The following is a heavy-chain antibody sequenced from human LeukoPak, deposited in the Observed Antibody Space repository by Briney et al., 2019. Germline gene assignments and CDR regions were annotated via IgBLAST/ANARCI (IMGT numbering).Heavy chain of an antibody. V-gene: IGHV1-2*02. J-gene: IGHJ4*02. CDR3: ARVADREDSSSWYISHFDY. Sequence: ASVKVSCKASGYTFTGYYMHWVRQAPGQGLEWMGWINPNSGGTNYAQKFQGRVTMTRDTSISTAYMELSRLGSDDTAVYYCARVADREDSSSWYISHFDYWDQGTLVTVSS. CDR1: GYTFTGYY. CDR2: INPNSGGT. D-gene: IGHD6-13*01.